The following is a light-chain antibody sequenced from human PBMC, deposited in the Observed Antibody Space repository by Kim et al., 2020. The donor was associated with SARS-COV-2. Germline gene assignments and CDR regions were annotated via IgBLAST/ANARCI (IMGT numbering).Light chain of an antibody. CDR1: TLRSYY. Sequence: SSELTQDPAVSVALRQTVRITCQGDTLRSYYATWYQQKPRQAPVLVIYGRNNRPSGIPDRFSGSASGHTASLTISGAQAEDEADFYCQSRDSGGNVVFGGGTQLTVL. V-gene: IGLV3-19*01. J-gene: IGLJ2*01. CDR2: GRN. CDR3: QSRDSGGNVV.